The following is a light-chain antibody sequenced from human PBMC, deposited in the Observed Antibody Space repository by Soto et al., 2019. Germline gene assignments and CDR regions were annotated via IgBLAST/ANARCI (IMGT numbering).Light chain of an antibody. CDR1: QNIHTW. J-gene: IGKJ1*01. V-gene: IGKV1-5*01. Sequence: DLQMTQSPSTLAASIGDRVNITCRASQNIHTWLAWYQQRQGKAPKLLIYDASTLESGVPSRFSGGGSGTEFSLTVSSLQPDDFATYYCQLYDTDWTFGLGTKVEIK. CDR2: DAS. CDR3: QLYDTDWT.